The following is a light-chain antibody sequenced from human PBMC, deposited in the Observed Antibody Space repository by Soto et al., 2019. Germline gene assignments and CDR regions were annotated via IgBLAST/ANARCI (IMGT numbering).Light chain of an antibody. Sequence: VVLTQSPATLSLSLGESASLSCRASQSVGSNLAWYQQKRGQAPRLLIYDATERATGIPARFTGSRSGTDFTLSISRLEPDDFAVYYCQQPSDRLSFGGGTVVEI. V-gene: IGKV3-11*01. J-gene: IGKJ4*01. CDR2: DAT. CDR3: QQPSDRLS. CDR1: QSVGSN.